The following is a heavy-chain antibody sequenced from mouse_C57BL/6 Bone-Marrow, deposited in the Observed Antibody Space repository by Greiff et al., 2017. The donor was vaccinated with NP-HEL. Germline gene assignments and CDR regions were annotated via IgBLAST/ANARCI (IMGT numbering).Heavy chain of an antibody. Sequence: VKLQQPGAELVRPGTSVKLSCKASGYTFTSYWMHWVKQRPGQGLEWIGVIDPSDSYTNYNQKFKGKATLTVDTSSSTAYMQLSSLTSEDSAVYYCARPDYYDYAWFAYWGQGTLVTVSA. D-gene: IGHD2-4*01. CDR3: ARPDYYDYAWFAY. CDR2: IDPSDSYT. V-gene: IGHV1-59*01. CDR1: GYTFTSYW. J-gene: IGHJ3*01.